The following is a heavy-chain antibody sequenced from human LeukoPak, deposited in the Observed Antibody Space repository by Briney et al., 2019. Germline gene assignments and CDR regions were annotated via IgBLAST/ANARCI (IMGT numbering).Heavy chain of an antibody. J-gene: IGHJ4*02. CDR1: GFTFSSYW. D-gene: IGHD1-26*01. CDR2: IKQDGSEK. V-gene: IGHV3-7*01. CDR3: ARGGELLRPADY. Sequence: GGSLRLSCAASGFTFSSYWMSWVRQAPGKGLEWVANIKQDGSEKYYVDSVKGRFTISRDNAKNSLYLQMNNLRAEDTAVFYCARGGELLRPADYWGQGTLVTVSS.